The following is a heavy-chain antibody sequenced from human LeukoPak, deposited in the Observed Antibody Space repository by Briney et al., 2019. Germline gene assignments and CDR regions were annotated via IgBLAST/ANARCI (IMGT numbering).Heavy chain of an antibody. J-gene: IGHJ1*01. CDR1: GGIFSSYA. D-gene: IGHD3-9*01. CDR3: ARDRFTGYSHGYFQH. CDR2: IIPIFGTA. Sequence: GASVKVSCKXSGGIFSSYAISWVRQAPGQGLEWMGRIIPIFGTANYAQIFQDRVTITMDESTSTAYMELSSLRFEDTAVYYCARDRFTGYSHGYFQHWGQGTLVTVSS. V-gene: IGHV1-69*05.